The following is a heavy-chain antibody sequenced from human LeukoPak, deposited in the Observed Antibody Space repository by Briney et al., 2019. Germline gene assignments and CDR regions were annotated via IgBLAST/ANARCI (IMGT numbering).Heavy chain of an antibody. V-gene: IGHV1-2*02. CDR1: GYTFTGYY. CDR3: ARDQRYDSSGYYFVD. D-gene: IGHD3-22*01. J-gene: IGHJ4*02. CDR2: INRNSGGT. Sequence: ASVKVSCKASGYTFTGYYMHWVRQARGQGLEWMGWINRNSGGTNYAQKFQGRVTMTKDTSISTAYMELSRLRSDDTAVYYCARDQRYDSSGYYFVDWGQGTLVTVSS.